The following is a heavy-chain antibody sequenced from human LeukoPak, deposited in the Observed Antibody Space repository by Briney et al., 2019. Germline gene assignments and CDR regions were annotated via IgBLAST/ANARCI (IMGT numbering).Heavy chain of an antibody. D-gene: IGHD3-10*01. CDR2: ISGSGSTI. J-gene: IGHJ4*02. Sequence: GGSLRLSCAASGFTFSSYAMSWVRQAPGKGLEWVSAISGSGSTIYYADSVKGRFTISRDNAKNSLYLQMNSLRAEDTAVYYCASTTYYYGSGSIGWGQGTLVTVSS. CDR3: ASTTYYYGSGSIG. CDR1: GFTFSSYA. V-gene: IGHV3-23*01.